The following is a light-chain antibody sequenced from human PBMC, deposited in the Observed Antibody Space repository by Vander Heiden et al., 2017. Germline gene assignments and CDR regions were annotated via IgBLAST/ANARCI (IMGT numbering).Light chain of an antibody. V-gene: IGKV1-33*01. J-gene: IGKJ4*01. CDR2: DAS. CDR1: EDISNY. CDR3: QQDDNLPLT. Sequence: IPLTPSPSPLSASVGDRDSIPRHACEDISNYLNWYQQKPGKAPKLLIYDASNLETGVPSRFSGSESVTDFTFTISSLQPEDVATYFCQQDDNLPLTFGVGTKVEI.